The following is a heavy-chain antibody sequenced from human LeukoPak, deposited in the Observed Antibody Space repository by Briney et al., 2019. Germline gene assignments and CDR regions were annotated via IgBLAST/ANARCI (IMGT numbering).Heavy chain of an antibody. D-gene: IGHD3-10*02. CDR3: AELGITMIGGV. CDR1: GFTFSSYE. V-gene: IGHV3-48*03. Sequence: GGSLRLSCAAAGFTFSSYEMNWVRQAPGKGLEWVSYISSSGSTIYYADSVKGRFTISRDNAKNSLYLQMNSLRAEDTAVYYCAELGITMIGGVWGKGTTVTISS. CDR2: ISSSGSTI. J-gene: IGHJ6*04.